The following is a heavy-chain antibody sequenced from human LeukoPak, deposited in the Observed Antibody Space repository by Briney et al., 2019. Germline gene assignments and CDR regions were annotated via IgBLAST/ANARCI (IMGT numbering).Heavy chain of an antibody. CDR3: D. CDR1: GFTFSHFA. Sequence: GGSLRLSCAASGFTFSHFAMSWVRQAPGKGLHWVSTISGSGNKTYDTDSVKGRFTISRDNSKNTLYLQMTGLRAEDTAVYYDDWGQGTLVTVSS. J-gene: IGHJ4*02. V-gene: IGHV3-23*01. CDR2: ISGSGNKT.